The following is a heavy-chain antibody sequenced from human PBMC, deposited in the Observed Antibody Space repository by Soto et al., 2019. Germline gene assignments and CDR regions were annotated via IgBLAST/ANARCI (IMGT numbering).Heavy chain of an antibody. V-gene: IGHV3-30*18. CDR3: AKSPNFYCSSYHCYKYYFDY. J-gene: IGHJ4*02. CDR2: ISYDGSDK. Sequence: GGSLRLSCAASGFTFNTFGMHWVRQAPGKGLEWVAVISYDGSDKYYSDSVRGRFTISRDNSMNTLYLQMNSLRTKDTAVYYCAKSPNFYCSSYHCYKYYFDYWGQGTLVTVS. CDR1: GFTFNTFG. D-gene: IGHD2-2*01.